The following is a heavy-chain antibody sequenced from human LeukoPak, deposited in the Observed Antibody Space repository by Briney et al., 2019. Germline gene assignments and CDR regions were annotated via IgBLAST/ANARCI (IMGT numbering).Heavy chain of an antibody. J-gene: IGHJ4*02. Sequence: PGRSLRLSCAASGFTFSSYGMHWVRQAPGKGLEWVAVISYDGSNKYYADSVKGRFTISRDNSKNTLYLQMNSLRAEDTAVHYCAKSPYYDSSIDYWGQGTLVTVSS. V-gene: IGHV3-30*18. CDR1: GFTFSSYG. D-gene: IGHD3-22*01. CDR3: AKSPYYDSSIDY. CDR2: ISYDGSNK.